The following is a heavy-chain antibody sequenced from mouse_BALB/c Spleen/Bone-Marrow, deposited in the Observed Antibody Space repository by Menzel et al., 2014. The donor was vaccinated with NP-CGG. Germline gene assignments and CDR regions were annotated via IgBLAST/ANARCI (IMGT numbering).Heavy chain of an antibody. CDR1: GFTFSSYG. Sequence: VQLKESGGGLVKPGGSLKLSCAASGFTFSSYGMSWVRQTPDKRLEWVATISSGGSYTYYPDSVKGRFTISRDNAKNTLYLQMSSLKSEDTAMYYCARHDYDEENFDYWGQGTTLTVSS. V-gene: IGHV5-6*01. J-gene: IGHJ2*01. CDR3: ARHDYDEENFDY. CDR2: ISSGGSYT. D-gene: IGHD2-4*01.